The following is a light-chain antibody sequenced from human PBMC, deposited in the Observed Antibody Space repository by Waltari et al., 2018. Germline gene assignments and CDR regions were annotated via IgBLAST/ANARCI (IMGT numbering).Light chain of an antibody. J-gene: IGLJ3*02. CDR2: STN. CDR1: SSNIGSNT. V-gene: IGLV1-44*01. CDR3: AAWDDSLNGWV. Sequence: QSVLTQPPSASGTPGQRVTISCSGSSSNIGSNTVNWYQQLPGTAPKLRIYSTNQRPSGFPDRFSGSKSGTSASLAISGLQSDDEADYYCAAWDDSLNGWVFGGGTKRTVL.